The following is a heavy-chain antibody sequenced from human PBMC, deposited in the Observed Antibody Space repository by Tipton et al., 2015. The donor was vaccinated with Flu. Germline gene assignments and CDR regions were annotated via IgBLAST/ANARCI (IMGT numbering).Heavy chain of an antibody. J-gene: IGHJ2*01. D-gene: IGHD2-15*01. V-gene: IGHV4-39*07. Sequence: TLSLTCSVSGGSISSSSSYWGWIRQPPGKGLEWIGEINHSGSTNYNPSLKSRVTISVDTSKNQFSLKLSSVTAADTAVYYCARGYCSGGSCSYWYFDLWGRGTLVTVSS. CDR1: GGSISSSSSY. CDR2: INHSGST. CDR3: ARGYCSGGSCSYWYFDL.